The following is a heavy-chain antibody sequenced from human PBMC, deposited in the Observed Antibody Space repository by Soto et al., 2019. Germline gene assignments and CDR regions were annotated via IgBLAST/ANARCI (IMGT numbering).Heavy chain of an antibody. CDR1: GYSFSSFW. J-gene: IGHJ6*02. CDR3: ARHKFHQIGYCSSTSCPRYYYGMDV. CDR2: RYPSDSYT. Sequence: GEALKISCKGSGYSFSSFWSRWVRQKPGKVLELIRRRYPSDSYTNYSPSFQGHVTISADKSISTAYLQWSSLKASDTAMYYCARHKFHQIGYCSSTSCPRYYYGMDVWGQGTTVTVSS. D-gene: IGHD2-2*01. V-gene: IGHV5-10-1*01.